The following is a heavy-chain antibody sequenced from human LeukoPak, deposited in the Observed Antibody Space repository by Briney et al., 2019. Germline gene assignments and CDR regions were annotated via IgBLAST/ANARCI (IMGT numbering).Heavy chain of an antibody. CDR1: GGSISSYY. Sequence: PSETLSLTCTVSGGSISSYYWSWIRQPPGKGLECIGYIYYSGSTNYNPSLKSRVTISVDTSKNQFSLKLSSVTAADTAVYYCARESFGPNENYFDYWGQGTLVTVSS. D-gene: IGHD3-10*01. V-gene: IGHV4-59*01. J-gene: IGHJ4*02. CDR2: IYYSGST. CDR3: ARESFGPNENYFDY.